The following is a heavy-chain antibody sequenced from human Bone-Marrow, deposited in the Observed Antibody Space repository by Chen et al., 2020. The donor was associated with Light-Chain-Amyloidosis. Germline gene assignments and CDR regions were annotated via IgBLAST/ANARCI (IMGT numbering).Heavy chain of an antibody. Sequence: VEVSCKASGYTFTNHYIHWVRQAPGQGREWMGIINPDGGSTSYAQKFQGRVTMTRDTSATSVYMELSSLRSDDTAVYYCARGRRTVTTQYFDYWGQGTLVTVSS. J-gene: IGHJ4*02. CDR1: GYTFTNHY. CDR2: INPDGGST. V-gene: IGHV1-46*01. D-gene: IGHD4-17*01. CDR3: ARGRRTVTTQYFDY.